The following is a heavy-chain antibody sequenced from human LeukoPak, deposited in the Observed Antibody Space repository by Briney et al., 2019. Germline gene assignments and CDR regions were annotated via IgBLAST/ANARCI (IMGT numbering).Heavy chain of an antibody. CDR3: ARAGWELLSASFDP. CDR1: GGSISSYY. J-gene: IGHJ5*02. CDR2: IYYGGSI. V-gene: IGHV4-39*07. D-gene: IGHD1-26*01. Sequence: KSSETLSLTCTVSGGSISSYYWSWIRQPPGKGLEWVGTIYYGGSIYGDPSLKGRITISLDTSKNQFSLKLNSVTAADTAVYYCARAGWELLSASFDPWGQGTLVIVSS.